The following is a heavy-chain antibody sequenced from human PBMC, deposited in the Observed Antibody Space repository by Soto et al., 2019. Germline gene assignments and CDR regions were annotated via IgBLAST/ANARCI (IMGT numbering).Heavy chain of an antibody. CDR1: GYTFTRYY. V-gene: IGHV1-8*01. J-gene: IGHJ6*02. CDR3: ARGWRFLEFYYYYGMDV. CDR2: MNPNSGNT. Sequence: ASVKVCCKASGYTFTRYYINWVRQATGQGLEWMGWMNPNSGNTGYAQKFQGRVTMTRNTSISTAYMELSSLRSEDTAVYYCARGWRFLEFYYYYGMDVWGQGTTVSVSS. D-gene: IGHD3-3*01.